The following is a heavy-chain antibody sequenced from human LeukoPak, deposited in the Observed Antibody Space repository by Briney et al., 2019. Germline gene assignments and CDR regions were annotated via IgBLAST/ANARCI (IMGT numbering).Heavy chain of an antibody. J-gene: IGHJ4*02. D-gene: IGHD3-22*01. V-gene: IGHV7-4-1*02. CDR3: ARANYYDSSGYYTDFDY. CDR1: GYAFTTHE. Sequence: ASVKVSCKASGYAFTTHEMHWVRQAPGQGLEWMGWINTNTGNPTYAQGFTGRFVFSLDTSVSTAYLQISSLKAEDTAVYYCARANYYDSSGYYTDFDYWGQGTLVTVSS. CDR2: INTNTGNP.